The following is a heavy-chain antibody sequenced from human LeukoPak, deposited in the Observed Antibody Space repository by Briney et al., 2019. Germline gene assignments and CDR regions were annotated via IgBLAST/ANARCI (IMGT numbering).Heavy chain of an antibody. CDR3: ARADIVATTQPDY. CDR2: ISSSSSYI. Sequence: GGSLRLSCAASGFTFSSYSMNWVRQAPGKGLECVSSISSSSSYIYYADSVKGRFTISRDNAKNSLYLQMNSLRAEDTAVYYCARADIVATTQPDYWGQGALVTVSS. V-gene: IGHV3-21*01. D-gene: IGHD5-12*01. CDR1: GFTFSSYS. J-gene: IGHJ4*02.